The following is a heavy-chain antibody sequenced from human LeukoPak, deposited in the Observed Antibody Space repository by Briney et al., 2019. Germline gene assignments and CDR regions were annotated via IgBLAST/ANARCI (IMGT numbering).Heavy chain of an antibody. V-gene: IGHV4-59*01. CDR1: GGSISSYY. CDR3: ARVTGYVIEDYFDY. J-gene: IGHJ4*02. D-gene: IGHD3-22*01. Sequence: SETLSLTCTVSGGSISSYYWSWIRQPPGKGLEWIGYIYYSGSTNYNPSLKSRVTISVDTSKNQFSLKLRSVTAADTAVYYCARVTGYVIEDYFDYWDQGTLVTVSS. CDR2: IYYSGST.